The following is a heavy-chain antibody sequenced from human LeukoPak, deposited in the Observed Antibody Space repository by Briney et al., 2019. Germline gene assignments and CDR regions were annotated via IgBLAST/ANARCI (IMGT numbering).Heavy chain of an antibody. CDR2: ISSNGGST. Sequence: GGSLRLSCSASGFTFSYYAMHWVRQAAGKWLEFVSGISSNGGSTYYADSLKGRFTVSRDNSNNTLYLQMSSLRAEDTAIYYCAKGPTYDSLPYYFDYWGQGTLVTVSS. CDR3: AKGPTYDSLPYYFDY. CDR1: GFTFSYYA. V-gene: IGHV3-64D*09. D-gene: IGHD3-22*01. J-gene: IGHJ4*02.